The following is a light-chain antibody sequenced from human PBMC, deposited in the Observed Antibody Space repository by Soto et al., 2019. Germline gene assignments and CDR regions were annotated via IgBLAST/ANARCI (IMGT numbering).Light chain of an antibody. CDR3: QSYDSSLSVYV. CDR1: NSDAGGYNY. J-gene: IGLJ1*01. CDR2: DVS. Sequence: QSALSQPRSVSGSPGQSVTISCTGTNSDAGGYNYVSWYQQHPGKAPKLILYDVSKRPSGVPDRFSGSKSANTASLTISGLQAEDEADYYCQSYDSSLSVYVFGTGTKLTVL. V-gene: IGLV2-11*01.